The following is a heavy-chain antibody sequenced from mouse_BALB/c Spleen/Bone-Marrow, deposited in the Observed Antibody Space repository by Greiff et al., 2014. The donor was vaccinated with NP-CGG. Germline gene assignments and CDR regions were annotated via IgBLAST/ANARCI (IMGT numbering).Heavy chain of an antibody. CDR3: APYDYGSSQFAY. V-gene: IGHV14-3*02. CDR1: GFNIKDTY. Sequence: VQLKQSGAELVKPGASVKLSCTASGFNIKDTYMHWVKQRPEQGLEWIGRIDPANGNNKYDPTFPGQATITADTSSNTAYLQRSSRTSEDTAVYYCAPYDYGSSQFAYWGQGTLVTVSA. CDR2: IDPANGNN. J-gene: IGHJ3*01. D-gene: IGHD1-1*01.